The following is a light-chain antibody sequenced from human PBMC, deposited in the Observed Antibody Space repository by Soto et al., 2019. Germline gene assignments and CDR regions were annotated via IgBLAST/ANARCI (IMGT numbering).Light chain of an antibody. CDR1: QSVAGY. Sequence: ELVLTQSPATLSLSPGERATLSCRASQSVAGYLAWYQQKPGQGPKLLIYDSSTRATGTPARFRGSESGTDFNLSISSLEPEDFAIYYCQHRSNWRMYTFGQGTKLEIK. J-gene: IGKJ2*01. CDR2: DSS. V-gene: IGKV3-11*01. CDR3: QHRSNWRMYT.